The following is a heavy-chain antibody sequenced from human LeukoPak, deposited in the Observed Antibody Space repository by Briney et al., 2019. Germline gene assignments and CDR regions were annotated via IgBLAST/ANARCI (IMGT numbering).Heavy chain of an antibody. Sequence: PSETLSLTCTVSGGSISSSSYYWGWIRQPPGKGLEWIGSIYYSGSTYYNPSLKSRVTISVDTSKNQFSPKLSSVTAADTAVYYCASVCSSTSCYLNWFDPWGQGTLVTVSS. CDR2: IYYSGST. CDR1: GGSISSSSYY. CDR3: ASVCSSTSCYLNWFDP. J-gene: IGHJ5*02. D-gene: IGHD2-2*01. V-gene: IGHV4-39*01.